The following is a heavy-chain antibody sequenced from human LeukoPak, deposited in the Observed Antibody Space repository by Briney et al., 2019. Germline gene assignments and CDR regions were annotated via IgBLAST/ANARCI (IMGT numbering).Heavy chain of an antibody. Sequence: GGSLRLSCAASGFTFSSKWMSWVRQAPGKGLVWVSRTNSDGSYTTYADSVKGRITISRDNAKNTLYLQMNSLRAEDTAVYYCAREMATISYYMDVWGKGTTVTVSS. V-gene: IGHV3-74*01. D-gene: IGHD5-24*01. CDR3: AREMATISYYMDV. CDR1: GFTFSSKW. J-gene: IGHJ6*03. CDR2: TNSDGSYT.